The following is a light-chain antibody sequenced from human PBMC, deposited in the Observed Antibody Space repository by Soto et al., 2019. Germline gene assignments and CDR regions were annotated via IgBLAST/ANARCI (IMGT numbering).Light chain of an antibody. CDR1: QSVSSN. Sequence: EIVMTQSPATLSVSPGEGATLSCRASQSVSSNLAWFQQKPGQAPRLLIYDASTRATGVPARFSGYGSGTDFILNISSLQSEDSALYYCQHYNSWPTFGPGTKVEIK. CDR3: QHYNSWPT. V-gene: IGKV3D-15*01. CDR2: DAS. J-gene: IGKJ3*01.